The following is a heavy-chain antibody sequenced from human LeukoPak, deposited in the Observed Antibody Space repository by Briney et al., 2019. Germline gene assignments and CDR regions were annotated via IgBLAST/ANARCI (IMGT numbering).Heavy chain of an antibody. Sequence: GGSLRLSCAASGFTFSSSAMSWVRQAPGKGLEWISAISGSGGNTFQADSVKGRFTISRDNSKKTLYLQLNSLRAEDTAVYYCAKMTTVVIVYWGQGTLVTVSS. D-gene: IGHD4-23*01. CDR2: ISGSGGNT. CDR3: AKMTTVVIVY. V-gene: IGHV3-23*01. J-gene: IGHJ4*02. CDR1: GFTFSSSA.